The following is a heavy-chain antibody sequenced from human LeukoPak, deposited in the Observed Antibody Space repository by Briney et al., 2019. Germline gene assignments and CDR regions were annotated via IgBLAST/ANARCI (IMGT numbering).Heavy chain of an antibody. D-gene: IGHD3-22*01. Sequence: ASVKVSCKASGYTFSNYGIIWVRQAPGQGLEWMGWNTVHNGDTKYAQKFQGRVTMTTDSSTTTAYMELRSLRSDDTAVYYCARAYDSSGYYYTTDYWGQGTLVTVSS. CDR1: GYTFSNYG. J-gene: IGHJ4*02. CDR3: ARAYDSSGYYYTTDY. CDR2: NTVHNGDT. V-gene: IGHV1-18*01.